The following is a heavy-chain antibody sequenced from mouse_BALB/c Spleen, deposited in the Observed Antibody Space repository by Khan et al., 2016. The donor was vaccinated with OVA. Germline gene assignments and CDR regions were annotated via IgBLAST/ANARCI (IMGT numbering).Heavy chain of an antibody. Sequence: EVELVESGGDVVKPGGSLKLSCAASGFTFSTYGMSWVRQTPDKRLEWVATVSTGGHYTYYPDTVKGRFTISRNNAKNTLYLQMSSLKSEDTAKWKCRVTCAVDKAKTTRYLEMRGLRSGDTAMFYGARLAYYYDREGFAYWGQGTLVTVSA. V-gene: IGHV5-6*01. D-gene: IGHD1-1*01. CDR1: GFTFSTYG. CDR2: VSTGGHYT. J-gene: IGHJ3*01. CDR3: RVTCAVDKAKTTRYLEMRGLRSGDTAMFYGARLAYYYDREGFAY.